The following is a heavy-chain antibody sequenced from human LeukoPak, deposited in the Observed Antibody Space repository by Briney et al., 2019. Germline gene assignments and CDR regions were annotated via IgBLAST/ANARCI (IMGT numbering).Heavy chain of an antibody. D-gene: IGHD1-26*01. Sequence: GRSLRLSCAASGFTFSSYAMSWVRQAPGKGLEWVSSISSGSSYIYYADSVKGRFTISRDNGKTSLYLQMSSLRTEDTAVYYCARDFRSGSYSGDYYFDYWGQGTLVTVSS. CDR1: GFTFSSYA. V-gene: IGHV3-21*01. CDR3: ARDFRSGSYSGDYYFDY. J-gene: IGHJ4*02. CDR2: ISSGSSYI.